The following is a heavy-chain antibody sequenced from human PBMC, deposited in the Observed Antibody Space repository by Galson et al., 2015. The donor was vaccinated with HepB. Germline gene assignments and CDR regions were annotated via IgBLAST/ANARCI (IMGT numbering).Heavy chain of an antibody. CDR1: GLAISDYW. CDR2: INSDGSST. J-gene: IGHJ4*02. D-gene: IGHD3-16*01. V-gene: IGHV3-74*01. Sequence: SLRLSCAASGLAISDYWMHWVRQAPGMGLVWVSSINSDGSSTNYADSVKGRFTISRDNAKNTLYLQMSSLRAEDMALYYCATALWGGGLWGQGTLVTVSS. CDR3: ATALWGGGL.